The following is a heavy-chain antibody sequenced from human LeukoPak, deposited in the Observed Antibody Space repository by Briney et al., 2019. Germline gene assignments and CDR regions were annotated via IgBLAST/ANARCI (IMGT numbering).Heavy chain of an antibody. V-gene: IGHV3-53*01. J-gene: IGHJ3*02. CDR3: AIRGGPGSLDAFDI. Sequence: GALRLSCAASDIIVMSNYMTWVRQAPGKGLEWVSVIYNDGSAYYADSVRGRFTISRDTSKNTVYLQMNSPRAEDTAVYYCAIRGGPGSLDAFDIWGQGTMVTVSS. CDR2: IYNDGSA. CDR1: DIIVMSNY. D-gene: IGHD1-14*01.